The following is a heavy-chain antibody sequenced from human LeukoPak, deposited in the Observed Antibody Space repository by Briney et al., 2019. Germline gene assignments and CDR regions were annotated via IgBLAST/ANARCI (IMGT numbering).Heavy chain of an antibody. CDR1: GFTFSSYG. V-gene: IGHV3-30*18. Sequence: GGSLRLSCAASGFTFSSYGMHWVRQAPGKGLEWVAVISYDGSNKYYADSVKGRFTISRDNSKNTLYLQMNSLRAEDTAVYYCAKTVYSSGWYQYFYDAFDIWGQGTMVTVSS. D-gene: IGHD6-19*01. J-gene: IGHJ3*02. CDR2: ISYDGSNK. CDR3: AKTVYSSGWYQYFYDAFDI.